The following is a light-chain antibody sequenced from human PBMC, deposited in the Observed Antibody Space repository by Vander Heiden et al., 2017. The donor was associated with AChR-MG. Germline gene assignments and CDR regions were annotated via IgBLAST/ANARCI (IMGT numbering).Light chain of an antibody. J-gene: IGLJ2*01. Sequence: QSALTQPASVSGSPGQSITIPCTGTSSDIGAYEYVSWYQQYPGNTPKLIIYEVAKRPSGVSFRFSASKSGTTASPTISGLQAEDDAYYYCASYTSIKLVLFGGGTKVTVL. CDR2: EVA. CDR3: ASYTSIKLVL. CDR1: SSDIGAYEY. V-gene: IGLV2-14*01.